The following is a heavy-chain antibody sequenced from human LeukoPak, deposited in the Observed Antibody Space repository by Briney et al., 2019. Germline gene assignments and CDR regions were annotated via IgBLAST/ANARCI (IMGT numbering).Heavy chain of an antibody. CDR1: RFTFNSYA. CDR2: IGGSNGIT. CDR3: ARGGGLDV. D-gene: IGHD3-16*01. V-gene: IGHV3-23*01. Sequence: GGSLRLSCAASRFTFNSYAMSWVRQAPGKGLEWVSVIGGSNGITFYVGSVKGRFTISRDNSKDTLYLQMNSLRAEDTAVYYCARGGGLDVWGQGATVTVSS. J-gene: IGHJ6*02.